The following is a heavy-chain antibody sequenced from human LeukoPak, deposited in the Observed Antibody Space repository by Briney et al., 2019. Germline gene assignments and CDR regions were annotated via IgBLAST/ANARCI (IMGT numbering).Heavy chain of an antibody. J-gene: IGHJ3*02. D-gene: IGHD3-9*01. Sequence: ASVKVSCKASRGTFSSYAISWVRQAPGQGLEWMGGIIPIFGTANYAQKLQGRVTITTDESTSTAYMELSSLRTEDTAVYYCARGDYDILTGYLAPGAFDIWGQGTMVTVSS. V-gene: IGHV1-69*05. CDR3: ARGDYDILTGYLAPGAFDI. CDR1: RGTFSSYA. CDR2: IIPIFGTA.